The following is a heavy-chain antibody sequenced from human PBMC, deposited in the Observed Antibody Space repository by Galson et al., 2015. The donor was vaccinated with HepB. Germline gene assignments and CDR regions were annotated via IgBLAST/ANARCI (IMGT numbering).Heavy chain of an antibody. CDR3: ARFHGISITGQFDY. D-gene: IGHD3-3*01. Sequence: TPKKGLEWIGEIDHSGTAHYSPSLRSRVTISIDTSKNQFSLSLISVTAADTAVYFCARFHGISITGQFDYWGQGILVTVSS. CDR2: IDHSGTA. V-gene: IGHV4-34*01. J-gene: IGHJ4*02.